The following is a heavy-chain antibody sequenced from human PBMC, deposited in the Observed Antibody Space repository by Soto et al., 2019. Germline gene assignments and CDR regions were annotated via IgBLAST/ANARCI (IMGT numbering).Heavy chain of an antibody. CDR2: IYWDDDK. D-gene: IGHD3-10*01. CDR1: GFSLSSSGVG. V-gene: IGHV2-5*02. CDR3: ARHYGSGNNYPWYFNL. Sequence: QITLKESGPTLVKPTQTLTLTCTLSGFSLSSSGVGVGWIRQPPGKALEWLALIYWDDDKRYSPSLKSRLTIPKHTPKNRLFLTRPTRNPVDTPTYSGARHYGSGNNYPWYFNLWGRGTLVTVSP. J-gene: IGHJ2*01.